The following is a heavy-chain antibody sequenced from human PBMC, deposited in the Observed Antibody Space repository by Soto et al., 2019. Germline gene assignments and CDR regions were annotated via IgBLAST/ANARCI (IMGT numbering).Heavy chain of an antibody. V-gene: IGHV3-23*01. J-gene: IGHJ5*02. CDR2: ITGGGCGRT. CDR3: ARGYLELELRSDNWFDP. D-gene: IGHD1-7*01. Sequence: GVSLRLSCGVAGFTFTDYAVNWVRQDTGKGLEWVSTITGGGCGRTNYADSVKGRFTISRDNSKNTLYLQMNSLRAADTAVYYCARGYLELELRSDNWFDPWGQGNLVTVFS. CDR1: GFTFTDYA.